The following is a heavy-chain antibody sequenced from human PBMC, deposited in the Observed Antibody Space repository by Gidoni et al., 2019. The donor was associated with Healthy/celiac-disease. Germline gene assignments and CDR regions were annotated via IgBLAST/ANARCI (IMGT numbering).Heavy chain of an antibody. V-gene: IGHV4-39*01. D-gene: IGHD3-3*01. Sequence: STYYNPSLKSRVTISVDTSKNQFSLKLSSVTAADTAVYYCASPPHYDFWSGYYRDYWGQGTLVTVSS. J-gene: IGHJ4*02. CDR3: ASPPHYDFWSGYYRDY. CDR2: ST.